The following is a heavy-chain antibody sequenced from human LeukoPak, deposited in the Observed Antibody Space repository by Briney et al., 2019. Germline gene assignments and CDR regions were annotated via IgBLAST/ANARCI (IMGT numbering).Heavy chain of an antibody. J-gene: IGHJ6*02. CDR2: ISSGSSTI. Sequence: GGSLRLSCAASGFTFSSYSMKWVRQAPGKGLEWVSYISSGSSTIYYADSVKGRFTISRDNAKNTLFLQMNSLRAEDTAVYYCAKNLYCGGGSCYPSALGMDVWGQGTTVTVSS. CDR3: AKNLYCGGGSCYPSALGMDV. V-gene: IGHV3-48*01. D-gene: IGHD2-15*01. CDR1: GFTFSSYS.